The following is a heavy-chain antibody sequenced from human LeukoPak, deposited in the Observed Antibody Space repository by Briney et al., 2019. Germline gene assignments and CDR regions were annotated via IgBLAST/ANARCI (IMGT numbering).Heavy chain of an antibody. V-gene: IGHV4-34*01. CDR3: ARQDLDWFDP. Sequence: PSETLSLTCAVYGGSFSGYYWSWIRQPPGKGLEWIGEINHSGSTNYNPSLKSRVTISVGTSKNQFSLKLSSVTAADTAVYYCARQDLDWFDPWGQGTLVTVSS. J-gene: IGHJ5*02. CDR1: GGSFSGYY. CDR2: INHSGST.